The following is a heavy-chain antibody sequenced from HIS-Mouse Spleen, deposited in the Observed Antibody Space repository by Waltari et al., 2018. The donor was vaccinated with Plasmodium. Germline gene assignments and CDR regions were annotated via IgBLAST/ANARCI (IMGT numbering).Heavy chain of an antibody. CDR2: ISSSSSYI. V-gene: IGHV3-21*01. D-gene: IGHD3-9*01. J-gene: IGHJ2*01. Sequence: EVQLVESGGGLVKPGGSLRLSCAASGFNFSSYSMNWVRQAPGKGLEWVSSISSSSSYIYYADSVKGRFTISRDNAKNSLYLQMNSLRAEDTAVYYCAREDILTAYYNDYWYFDLWGRGTLVTVSS. CDR1: GFNFSSYS. CDR3: AREDILTAYYNDYWYFDL.